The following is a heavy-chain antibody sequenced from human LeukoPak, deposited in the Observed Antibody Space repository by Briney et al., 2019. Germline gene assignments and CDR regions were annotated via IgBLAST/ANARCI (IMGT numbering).Heavy chain of an antibody. J-gene: IGHJ5*02. Sequence: GGSLRLSCAASGFTFSSYYMSWVRQAPGKGLEWVANINQDGGEKSYVDSVKGRFTISRDNAKNSLYLQMNSLRAEDTAVYYCARGGTHYYDGRSYSSWGQGTLVTVSS. CDR2: INQDGGEK. V-gene: IGHV3-7*05. D-gene: IGHD3-22*01. CDR1: GFTFSSYY. CDR3: ARGGTHYYDGRSYSS.